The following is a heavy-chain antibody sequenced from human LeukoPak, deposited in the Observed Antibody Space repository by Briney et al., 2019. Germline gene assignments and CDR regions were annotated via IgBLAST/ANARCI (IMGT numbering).Heavy chain of an antibody. CDR2: IKQDGSEK. CDR3: ARSEGATPTDFDY. Sequence: GGSLRLSCAASGFTFSSYWMSWVRQAPGKGLEWVANIKQDGSEKYYVDSVKSRFTISRDNAKNSLYLQMNSLRAEDTAVYYCARSEGATPTDFDYWGQGTLVTVSS. V-gene: IGHV3-7*01. CDR1: GFTFSSYW. D-gene: IGHD1-26*01. J-gene: IGHJ4*02.